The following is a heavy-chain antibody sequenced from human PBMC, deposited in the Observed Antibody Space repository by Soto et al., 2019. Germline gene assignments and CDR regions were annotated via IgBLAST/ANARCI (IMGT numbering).Heavy chain of an antibody. CDR1: GGTFSSYA. V-gene: IGHV1-69*01. J-gene: IGHJ6*02. Sequence: ELVQSGAVVKKPGSSVKVSCKASGGTFSSYAFSWVRQAPGQGLEWMGGIIPIFGTVDYAPQFQGRRTITADERTDTAYMELTRLTPDDSAVYYCARDEDCVAYRPDEYYYYYYAMDLWGRGTKVIVSS. CDR3: ARDEDCVAYRPDEYYYYYYAMDL. D-gene: IGHD2-21*02. CDR2: IIPIFGTV.